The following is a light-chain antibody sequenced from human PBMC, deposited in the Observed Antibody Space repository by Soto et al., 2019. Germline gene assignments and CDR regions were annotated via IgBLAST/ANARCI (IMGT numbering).Light chain of an antibody. V-gene: IGLV1-40*01. CDR2: GNR. CDR3: QSYDSSLRGWV. CDR1: SSNIGAGYD. Sequence: QSVLTQPPSVSGAPGQRVTISCTGSSSNIGAGYDVHWYQQLPGTAPKLLMYGNRNRPSGVPDRFSGSKSGTSASLAITGLQAEDEADYYCQSYDSSLRGWVFGGGTQLTVL. J-gene: IGLJ3*02.